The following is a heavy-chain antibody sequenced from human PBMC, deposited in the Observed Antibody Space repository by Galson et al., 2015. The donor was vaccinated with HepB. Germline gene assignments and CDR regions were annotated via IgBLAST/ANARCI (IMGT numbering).Heavy chain of an antibody. D-gene: IGHD2-2*03. CDR3: VKWARPGYGYFSERRDV. CDR1: GFTFSNYA. V-gene: IGHV3-23*01. J-gene: IGHJ3*01. CDR2: ISDGGDDT. Sequence: SLRLSCAASGFTFSNYAMSWVRQAPGKGLEWVSAISDGGDDTYYADSVRGRFTISRDNFKNTLYLQMNSLRAEDTAAYYCVKWARPGYGYFSERRDVWGQGTMVTVSS.